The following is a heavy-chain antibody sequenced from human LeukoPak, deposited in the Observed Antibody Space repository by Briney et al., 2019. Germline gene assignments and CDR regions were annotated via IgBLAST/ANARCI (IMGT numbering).Heavy chain of an antibody. D-gene: IGHD6-13*01. CDR2: INPNSGGT. J-gene: IGHJ5*02. V-gene: IGHV1-2*02. CDR1: GYTFTGYY. Sequence: ASVKVSCKASGYTFTGYYMYWVRQAPGQGLEWMGWINPNSGGTNYAQKFQGRVTMTRDTSISTAYMELSRLRSDDTAVYYCARVRPAGRSQVGWFDPRGQGTQVTVSS. CDR3: ARVRPAGRSQVGWFDP.